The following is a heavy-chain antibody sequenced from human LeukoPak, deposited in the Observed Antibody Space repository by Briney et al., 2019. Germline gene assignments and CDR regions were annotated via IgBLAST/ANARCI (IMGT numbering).Heavy chain of an antibody. Sequence: GASVKVSCTASGGTFSSYAISWVRQAPGQGLEWMGWISAYNGNTNYAQKLQGRVTMTTDTSTSTAYMELRSLRSDDTAVYYCARAYYYGDYDLWGQGTLVTVSS. CDR3: ARAYYYGDYDL. D-gene: IGHD4-17*01. CDR2: ISAYNGNT. CDR1: GGTFSSYA. J-gene: IGHJ4*02. V-gene: IGHV1-18*01.